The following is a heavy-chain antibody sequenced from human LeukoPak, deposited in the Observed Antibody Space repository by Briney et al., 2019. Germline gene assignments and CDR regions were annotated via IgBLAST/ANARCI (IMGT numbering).Heavy chain of an antibody. Sequence: GRSLRLSCAASGFTFSSYAMHWVRQAPGKGLEWVAVISYDGSNKYYADSVKGRFTISRDNSKNTLYLQMNSLRAEDTAVYYCARDSYYGSGNDFTYWGQGTLVTVSS. CDR3: ARDSYYGSGNDFTY. CDR1: GFTFSSYA. D-gene: IGHD3-10*01. V-gene: IGHV3-30*04. J-gene: IGHJ4*02. CDR2: ISYDGSNK.